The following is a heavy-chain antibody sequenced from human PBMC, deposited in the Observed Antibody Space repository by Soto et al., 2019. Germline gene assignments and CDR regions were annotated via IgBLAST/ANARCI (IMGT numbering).Heavy chain of an antibody. CDR2: IKQDGSEK. CDR3: ARDIVVVVAANFYYYYGMDV. V-gene: IGHV3-7*01. CDR1: GFTFSSYW. J-gene: IGHJ6*02. D-gene: IGHD2-15*01. Sequence: VQLVESGGGLVQPGGSLGLSCAASGFTFSSYWMSWVRQAPGKGLEWVANIKQDGSEKYYVDSVKGRFTISRDNAKNSLYLQMNSLRAEDTAVYYCARDIVVVVAANFYYYYGMDVWGQGTTVTVSS.